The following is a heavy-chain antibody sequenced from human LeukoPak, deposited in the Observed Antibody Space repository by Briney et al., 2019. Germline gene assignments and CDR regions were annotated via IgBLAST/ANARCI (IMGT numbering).Heavy chain of an antibody. CDR2: ISLNSAAI. CDR1: GFAFSTYS. D-gene: IGHD6-19*01. Sequence: GGSLRLSCAASGFAFSTYSMNWVRQPPGQGLKWVASISLNSAAIYYADSVRGRFTISRDNARNSLYLQMNSLRAEDTAVYYCARDQVVAGIRPPFDYWGQGTLLTVSS. V-gene: IGHV3-21*04. CDR3: ARDQVVAGIRPPFDY. J-gene: IGHJ4*02.